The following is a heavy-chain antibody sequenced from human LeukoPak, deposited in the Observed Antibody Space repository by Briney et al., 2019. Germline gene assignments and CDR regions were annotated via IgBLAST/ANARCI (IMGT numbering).Heavy chain of an antibody. CDR3: ARTRITIFGVVIPDAFDI. CDR1: GDSISSTSYY. J-gene: IGHJ3*02. V-gene: IGHV4-39*07. CDR2: IYYTGST. Sequence: SETLSLTCIVSGDSISSTSYYWAWIRKPPGKGLEWIGSIYYTGSTYYGPSFKSRVTISVDTSKNQFSLKLSSVTAADTAVYYCARTRITIFGVVIPDAFDIWGQGTMVTVSS. D-gene: IGHD3-3*01.